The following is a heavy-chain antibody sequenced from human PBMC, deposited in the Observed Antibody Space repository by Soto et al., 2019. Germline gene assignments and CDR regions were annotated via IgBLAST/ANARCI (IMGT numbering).Heavy chain of an antibody. J-gene: IGHJ5*02. V-gene: IGHV4-34*02. CDR3: TRRPALRFLRFDP. D-gene: IGHD3-3*01. CDR1: GDSFTTYY. Sequence: QVQLQQWGAGLLKPSETLSLTCAVSGDSFTTYYWSWIRQPPGKGLEWIGEIFYTGSANYNPSPESRVTISVDTSRNQFSLRLTSVTAADTAVYFCTRRPALRFLRFDPWGQGTLVSVSS. CDR2: IFYTGSA.